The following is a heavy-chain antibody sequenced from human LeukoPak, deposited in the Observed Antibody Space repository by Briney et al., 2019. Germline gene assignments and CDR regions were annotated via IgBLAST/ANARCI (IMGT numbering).Heavy chain of an antibody. V-gene: IGHV3-21*01. Sequence: GGSLRLSCAASGFTFSSYWMSWVRQAPGKGLEWVSSISSSSSYIYYADSVKGRFTISRDNAKNSLYLQMNSLRAEDTAVYYCARDIVGATLNQFYFDYWGQGTLVTVSS. D-gene: IGHD1-26*01. J-gene: IGHJ4*02. CDR1: GFTFSSYW. CDR3: ARDIVGATLNQFYFDY. CDR2: ISSSSSYI.